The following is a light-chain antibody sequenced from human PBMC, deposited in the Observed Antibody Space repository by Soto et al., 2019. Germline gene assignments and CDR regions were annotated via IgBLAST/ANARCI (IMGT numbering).Light chain of an antibody. Sequence: EIVLTQSPATLSLSPGERATLSCRASQSVSSYLAWYQQKPGQAPRLLIYDASNRATGIPARFSGSGSGTDFTLTISSLEPEDFAVYYCHQRSNLPITFGPGTKVDIK. V-gene: IGKV3-11*01. CDR2: DAS. CDR1: QSVSSY. CDR3: HQRSNLPIT. J-gene: IGKJ3*01.